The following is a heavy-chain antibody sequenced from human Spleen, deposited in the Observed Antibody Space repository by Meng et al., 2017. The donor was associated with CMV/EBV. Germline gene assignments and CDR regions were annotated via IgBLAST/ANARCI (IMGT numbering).Heavy chain of an antibody. J-gene: IGHJ4*02. CDR2: ISYDGSNK. V-gene: IGHV3-30-3*01. CDR1: GFTFSSYW. D-gene: IGHD1-1*01. Sequence: GGSLRLSCAASGFTFSSYWMSWVRQAPGKGLEWVAVISYDGSNKFYADSVKGRFTISRDNSKNTLYLQMNSLRAEDTAVYYCVRGYNSFDSWGQGTLVTVSS. CDR3: VRGYNSFDS.